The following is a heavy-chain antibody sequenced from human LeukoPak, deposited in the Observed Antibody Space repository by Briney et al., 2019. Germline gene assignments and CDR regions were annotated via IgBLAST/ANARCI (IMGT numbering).Heavy chain of an antibody. V-gene: IGHV4-39*01. CDR1: GGPISSISSNN. Sequence: PSESLSLTCAVSGGPISSISSNNWAWIRQPPGKGLELIAAIHYTGSTYYNPSFMSRVTISVDTSKNQFSLKLNSLTATDTAVYYCARLPTGYPNWFDTWGQGILVTVSS. CDR3: ARLPTGYPNWFDT. CDR2: IHYTGST. D-gene: IGHD5-18*01. J-gene: IGHJ5*02.